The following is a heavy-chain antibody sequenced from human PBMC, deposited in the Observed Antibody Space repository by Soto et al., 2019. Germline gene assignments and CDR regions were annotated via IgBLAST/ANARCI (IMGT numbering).Heavy chain of an antibody. CDR2: VIGSGVNV. CDR3: AKGSAFECKGAICYPFDH. D-gene: IGHD3-10*01. J-gene: IGHJ4*02. Sequence: PGGSLRLSXTASGFTFSNYAINWVRLAPGKRLEWVSSVIGSGVNVFYADSVKGRFTISRDNSKNTVYLEMNSLRADDTAEYFCAKGSAFECKGAICYPFDHWGRGTLVTVSS. CDR1: GFTFSNYA. V-gene: IGHV3-23*01.